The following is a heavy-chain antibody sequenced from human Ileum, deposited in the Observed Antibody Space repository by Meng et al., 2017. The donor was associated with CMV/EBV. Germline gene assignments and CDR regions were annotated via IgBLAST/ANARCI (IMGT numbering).Heavy chain of an antibody. D-gene: IGHD4-11*01. V-gene: IGHV1-2*02. J-gene: IGHJ4*02. CDR1: GYTFIDYY. Sequence: GESLKISCKASGYTFIDYYIHWVRQAPGQGLEWMGWINPNGGATNSAQKFQGRVTLSRDTSINTVYMEMTSLTFDDTAVYYCARAPMTTVTMGDFWGQGMLVTVSS. CDR3: ARAPMTTVTMGDF. CDR2: INPNGGAT.